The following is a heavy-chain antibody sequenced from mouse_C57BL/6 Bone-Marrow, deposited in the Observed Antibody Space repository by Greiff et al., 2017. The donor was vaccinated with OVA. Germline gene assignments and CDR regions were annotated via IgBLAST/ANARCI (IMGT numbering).Heavy chain of an antibody. V-gene: IGHV1-74*01. D-gene: IGHD1-1*01. J-gene: IGHJ3*01. Sequence: QVQLQQPGAELVKPGASVKGSCKASGYTFTSYWMHWVKQRPGQGLEWIGRIHPTDSATNYNQKFKGKATLTVDKSSSTAYMQLSSVTSEDSAVYYCAIGCYGSSYGFAYWGQGTLVTVSA. CDR2: IHPTDSAT. CDR3: AIGCYGSSYGFAY. CDR1: GYTFTSYW.